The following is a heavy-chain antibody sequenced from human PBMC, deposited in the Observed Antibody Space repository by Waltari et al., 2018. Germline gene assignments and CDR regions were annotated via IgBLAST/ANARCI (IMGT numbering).Heavy chain of an antibody. V-gene: IGHV3-30-3*01. J-gene: IGHJ4*02. CDR3: ARSYSSGWSDARFDY. CDR1: GFTFSSYA. D-gene: IGHD6-19*01. CDR2: ISYDGSNK. Sequence: QVQLVESGGGVVQPGRSLRLSCAASGFTFSSYAMHWVRQAPGKGLEWVAVISYDGSNKYYADSVKGLFTIARDNSKNTLYLQMNSLRAEDTAVYYCARSYSSGWSDARFDYWGQGTLVTVSS.